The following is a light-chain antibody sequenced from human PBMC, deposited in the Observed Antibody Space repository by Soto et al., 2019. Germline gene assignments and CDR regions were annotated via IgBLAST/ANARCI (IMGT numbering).Light chain of an antibody. CDR3: QSYDSSLSGSV. J-gene: IGLJ2*01. CDR2: GNS. Sequence: QSVLTQPPSVSGAPGQRVTISCTGSSSNIGAGYDVHWYQQLPATAPKLLIYGNSNRPSGVPDRFSGSKSGTSASLAITGLRAEDEADYYCQSYDSSLSGSVFGGGTKLTVL. CDR1: SSNIGAGYD. V-gene: IGLV1-40*01.